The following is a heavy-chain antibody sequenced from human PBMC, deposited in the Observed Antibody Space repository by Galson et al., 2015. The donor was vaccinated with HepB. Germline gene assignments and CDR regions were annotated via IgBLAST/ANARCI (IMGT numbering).Heavy chain of an antibody. CDR1: GFTFSAST. D-gene: IGHD2-8*01. V-gene: IGHV3-73*01. CDR3: TRTGVTMADLDY. CDR2: IRSKANTYAT. J-gene: IGHJ4*02. Sequence: SLRLSCAASGFTFSASTIHWVRQASGKGLEWVGRIRSKANTYATTYAASMKGRFTISRDDSKNTAYLQMSSQKTEDTAVYYCTRTGVTMADLDYWGQGTLVTVSS.